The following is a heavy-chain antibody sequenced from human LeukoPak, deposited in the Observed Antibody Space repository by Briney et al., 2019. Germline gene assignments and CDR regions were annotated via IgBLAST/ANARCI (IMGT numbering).Heavy chain of an antibody. J-gene: IGHJ5*02. Sequence: SQTLSLTCTVSGGSISSGGYYWSWIRQPAGKGLEWIGRIYTSGSTNYNPSLKSRVTMSVVTSKNQFSLKLSSVTAADTAVYYCARGGGLVLGYCSSTSCSSGGSWFDPWGQGTLVTVSS. V-gene: IGHV4-61*02. D-gene: IGHD2-2*01. CDR3: ARGGGLVLGYCSSTSCSSGGSWFDP. CDR1: GGSISSGGYY. CDR2: IYTSGST.